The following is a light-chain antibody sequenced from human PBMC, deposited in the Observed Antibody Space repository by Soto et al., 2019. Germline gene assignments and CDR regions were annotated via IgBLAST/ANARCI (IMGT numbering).Light chain of an antibody. CDR3: QQSDSYPYT. J-gene: IGKJ2*01. CDR2: AAS. Sequence: DIQMTQSPSSLSVSVGDRVTITCRASQSITTYLNWYQQKPGKAPKLLVYAASSLQSGVPSRFSGNGSGTDFTLNISSLQPEDCATYYCQQSDSYPYTFGQGTKLEIK. V-gene: IGKV1-39*01. CDR1: QSITTY.